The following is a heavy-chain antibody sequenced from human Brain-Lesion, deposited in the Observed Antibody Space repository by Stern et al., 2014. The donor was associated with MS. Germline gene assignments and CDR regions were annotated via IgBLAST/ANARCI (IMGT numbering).Heavy chain of an antibody. CDR3: ARSPATPSGYDRFDY. J-gene: IGHJ4*02. D-gene: IGHD5-12*01. CDR2: IFPRDSNT. V-gene: IGHV5-51*03. Sequence: VQLVQSGAEVKKPGESLKISCEASGYLFDDYWIGWVRQMSGRGLELVAIIFPRDSNTRYSPSVQGPVTISADKSISTSYLQWSGGRAGDTAVYYCARSPATPSGYDRFDYWGQGALVTVSS. CDR1: GYLFDDYW.